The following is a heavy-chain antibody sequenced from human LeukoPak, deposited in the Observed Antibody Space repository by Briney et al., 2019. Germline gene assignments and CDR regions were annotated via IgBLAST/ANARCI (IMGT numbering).Heavy chain of an antibody. J-gene: IGHJ6*04. Sequence: GGSLRLSCAASGFTFSDNWVHWVRQAPGKGLVWVSRIEGDGTGTVYADPVKGRFTISRDNAKNTLYLQMNSLRAEDTAVYYCTRDYYYRMDVWGKGTTVTVSS. V-gene: IGHV3-74*01. CDR1: GFTFSDNW. CDR2: IEGDGTGT. CDR3: TRDYYYRMDV.